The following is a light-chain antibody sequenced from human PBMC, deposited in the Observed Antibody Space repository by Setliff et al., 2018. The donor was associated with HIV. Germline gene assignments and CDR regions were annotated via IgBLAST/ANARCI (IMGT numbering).Light chain of an antibody. J-gene: IGLJ1*01. CDR1: SSDVGGYKY. CDR2: EVS. Sequence: QSALTQPASVSGSPGQSITISCTGTSSDVGGYKYVYWYQQHPGKAPKLMIYEVSNRPSGISNRFSGSKSGNTASLTISGLQAGDEADYFCSSYAGSNTLIYVFGPGTKVTV. CDR3: SSYAGSNTLIYV. V-gene: IGLV2-14*01.